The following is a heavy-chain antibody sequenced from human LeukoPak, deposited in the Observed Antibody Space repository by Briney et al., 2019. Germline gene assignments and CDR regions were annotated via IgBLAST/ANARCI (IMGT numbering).Heavy chain of an antibody. CDR3: ARDRISYYDILTGYPGYFDY. V-gene: IGHV4-31*03. CDR1: GGSISSGGYY. D-gene: IGHD3-9*01. J-gene: IGHJ4*02. CDR2: IYYSGST. Sequence: SETLSLTCTVSGGSISSGGYYWSWIRQHPGKGLEWIGYIYYSGSTYYNPSLKSRVTISVDTPKNQFSLKLSSVTAADTAVYYCARDRISYYDILTGYPGYFDYWGQGTLVTVSS.